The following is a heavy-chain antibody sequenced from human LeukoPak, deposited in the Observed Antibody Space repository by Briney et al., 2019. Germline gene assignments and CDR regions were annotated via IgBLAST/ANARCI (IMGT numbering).Heavy chain of an antibody. CDR3: ARDNYSGSYWGGAFDI. CDR2: ISAYNGNT. Sequence: GASVKVSCKASGYTFTSYGISWVRQAPGQGLEWMGWISAYNGNTNYAQKLQGRVTMTTDTSTSTAYMELRSLRSDDTAVYYCARDNYSGSYWGGAFDIWGQGTMVTVSS. J-gene: IGHJ3*02. CDR1: GYTFTSYG. V-gene: IGHV1-18*01. D-gene: IGHD1-26*01.